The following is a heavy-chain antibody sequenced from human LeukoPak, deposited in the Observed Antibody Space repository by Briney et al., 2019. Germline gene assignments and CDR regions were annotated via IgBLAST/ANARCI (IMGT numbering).Heavy chain of an antibody. CDR1: GGSINNYY. D-gene: IGHD2-15*01. CDR2: IYTRGST. Sequence: PSETLSLTCTVSGGSINNYYWCWSRQPAGRGLEWIGRIYTRGSTNYNPSLKSRVTMSVDTSKTQFSLKLSSVTAADTAVYYCARGRYCSADICSGGDAFDIWGQGTMVSVSS. CDR3: ARGRYCSADICSGGDAFDI. J-gene: IGHJ3*02. V-gene: IGHV4-4*07.